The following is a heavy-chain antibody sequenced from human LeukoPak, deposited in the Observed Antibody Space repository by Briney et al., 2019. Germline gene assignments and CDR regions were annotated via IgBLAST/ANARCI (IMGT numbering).Heavy chain of an antibody. D-gene: IGHD3-3*01. CDR2: VYYSGST. V-gene: IGHV4-39*07. CDR3: ARGLTYYDFWSGPTRYYYYYMDV. J-gene: IGHJ6*03. CDR1: GGSISSRYYY. Sequence: SETLSLTCTVSGGSISSRYYYWGWLRQPPGKGLEWIGSVYYSGSTYYNPSLKSRVTISVDTSKNQFSLKLSSVTAADTAVYYCARGLTYYDFWSGPTRYYYYYMDVWGKGTTVTVSS.